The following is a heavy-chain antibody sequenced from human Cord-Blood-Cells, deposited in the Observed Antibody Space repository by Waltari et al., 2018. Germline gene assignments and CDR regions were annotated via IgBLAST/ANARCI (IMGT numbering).Heavy chain of an antibody. CDR3: ARVFAMSYDSSGYYFDY. CDR1: GGSFSGYY. Sequence: QVQLQQWGAGLLKPSETLSLTCAVYGGSFSGYYWSWIRQPPGKGLEWIGEINQSGSTNYNPSLKGRVTKSVDTSKNQFSRKLSSVTAADTAVYYCARVFAMSYDSSGYYFDYWGQGTLVTVSS. J-gene: IGHJ4*02. CDR2: INQSGST. D-gene: IGHD3-22*01. V-gene: IGHV4-34*01.